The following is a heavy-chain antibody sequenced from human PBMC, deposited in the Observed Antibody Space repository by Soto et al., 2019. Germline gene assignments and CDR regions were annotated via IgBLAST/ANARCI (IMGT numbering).Heavy chain of an antibody. Sequence: GSLRLTFAASGFTFSSYAMSWIRQPPGKGLEWIGSIYFDGSTYYNPSLESRVTISADTSKNQFSLKLTSVTAAHSAVYFCARNSTPWDRSGYFDYWGQGTLVTV. CDR3: ARNSTPWDRSGYFDY. CDR1: GFTFSSYA. D-gene: IGHD3-22*01. V-gene: IGHV4-59*05. J-gene: IGHJ4*02. CDR2: IYFDGST.